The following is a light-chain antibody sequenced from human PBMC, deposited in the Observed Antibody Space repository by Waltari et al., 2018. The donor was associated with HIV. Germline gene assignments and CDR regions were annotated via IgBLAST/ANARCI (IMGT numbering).Light chain of an antibody. CDR2: DVR. J-gene: IGLJ2*01. Sequence: QSALTQPASVSGSPGQSITISCTGTRSDVGGYNYVSWYQQHPGKAPKLMIYDVRNRPSGVSNRFSGSKSGNTASLTISGLQAEDEADYYCSSYASSSTVLFGGGTKLTVL. V-gene: IGLV2-14*03. CDR1: RSDVGGYNY. CDR3: SSYASSSTVL.